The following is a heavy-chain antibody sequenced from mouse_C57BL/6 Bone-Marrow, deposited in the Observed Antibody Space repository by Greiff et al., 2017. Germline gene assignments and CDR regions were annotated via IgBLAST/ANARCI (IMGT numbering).Heavy chain of an antibody. Sequence: VQLKESGGDLVKPGGSLKLSCAASGFTFSSYGMSWVRQTPDKRLEWVATISSGGSYTYYPDSVKGRFTISRDNAKNTLYLQMSSLKSEDTAMYYCARQGFAYWGQGTLVTVSA. J-gene: IGHJ3*01. CDR1: GFTFSSYG. V-gene: IGHV5-6*01. CDR3: ARQGFAY. CDR2: ISSGGSYT.